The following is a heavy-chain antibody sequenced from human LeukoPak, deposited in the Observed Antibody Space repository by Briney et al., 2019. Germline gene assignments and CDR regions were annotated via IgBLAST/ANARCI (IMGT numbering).Heavy chain of an antibody. CDR2: INPNSGGT. Sequence: ASVKVFCKASGYTFIYFHIHWVRQAPGQGLEWMGWINPNSGGTKYAQKFQGRVTMTRDMSVNTVYMDLRSLTSDDTAVYYCARDQFDLWGQGTLVSVSS. CDR3: ARDQFDL. CDR1: GYTFIYFH. J-gene: IGHJ5*02. V-gene: IGHV1-2*02.